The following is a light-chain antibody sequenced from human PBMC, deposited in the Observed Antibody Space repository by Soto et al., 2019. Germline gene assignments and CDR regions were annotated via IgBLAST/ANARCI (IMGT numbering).Light chain of an antibody. V-gene: IGLV2-14*01. CDR1: SSDFGAYNS. CDR3: SSYTSSSTVV. Sequence: QSALTQPASVSGSPGQSITISCTGTSSDFGAYNSVSWYQQHPGEVPKLMIYEVTNRPSGVSKRFSGSKSGNTASLAISGLRAEDEADYYCSSYTSSSTVVFGGGTRSPS. J-gene: IGLJ2*01. CDR2: EVT.